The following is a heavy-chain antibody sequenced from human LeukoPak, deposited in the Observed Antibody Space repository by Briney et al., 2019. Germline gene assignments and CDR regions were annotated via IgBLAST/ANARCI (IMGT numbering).Heavy chain of an antibody. V-gene: IGHV4-59*01. D-gene: IGHD1-7*01. CDR1: GGTISRNY. CDR2: IDYIGST. Sequence: SETLSLTCTVSGGTISRNYWSWIRQPPGKGLEWVAYIDYIGSTNYSPSLKSRLTISMDASKNQFSLNLSSVTAADTAVYYCARDRRRELLHAFDIWGQGTMVTVS. CDR3: ARDRRRELLHAFDI. J-gene: IGHJ3*02.